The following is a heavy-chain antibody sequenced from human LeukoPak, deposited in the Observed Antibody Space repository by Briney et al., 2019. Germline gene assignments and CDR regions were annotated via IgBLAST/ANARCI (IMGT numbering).Heavy chain of an antibody. CDR1: GNYW. V-gene: IGHV3-74*01. J-gene: IGHJ4*02. D-gene: IGHD2/OR15-2a*01. CDR3: VSFYETY. Sequence: GGSLRLSCAASGNYWMHWVRQAPGKGLVWVSHINSDGSWTSYADSVKGRFTISKDNAKNMVYLQMNSLRAEDTAAYYCVSFYETYWGRGTLVTVSS. CDR2: INSDGSWT.